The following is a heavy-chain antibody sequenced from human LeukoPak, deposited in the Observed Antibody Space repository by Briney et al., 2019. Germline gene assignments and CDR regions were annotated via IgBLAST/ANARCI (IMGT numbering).Heavy chain of an antibody. D-gene: IGHD5-24*01. CDR2: VSYDGSNK. V-gene: IGHV3-30*04. CDR1: GFTFSSYS. J-gene: IGHJ4*02. CDR3: EREMATIMGVSGNFAY. Sequence: GGSLRLSCAASGFTFSSYSMHWVRQAPGKGLEWVAIVSYDGSNKYYIDSVKGRFTISRDNSKNTLYLQMNSLRAEDTAVYYYEREMATIMGVSGNFAYWGQGTLVTVSS.